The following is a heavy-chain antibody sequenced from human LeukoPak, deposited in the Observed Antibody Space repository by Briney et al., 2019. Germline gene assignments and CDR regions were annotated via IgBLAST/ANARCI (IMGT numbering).Heavy chain of an antibody. J-gene: IGHJ4*02. CDR1: GFTFSSYG. V-gene: IGHV3-48*01. CDR3: ARDRTYYYDRDDN. Sequence: SGGSLRLSCAASGFTFSSYGMHWVRQAPGKGLEWVSYISSSSSTIYYADSVKGRFTISRDNAKNSLYLQMNSLRAEDTAVYYCARDRTYYYDRDDNWGQGTLVTVSS. CDR2: ISSSSSTI. D-gene: IGHD3-22*01.